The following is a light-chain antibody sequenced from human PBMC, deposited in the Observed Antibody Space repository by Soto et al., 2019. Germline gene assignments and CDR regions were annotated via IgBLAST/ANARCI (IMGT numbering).Light chain of an antibody. J-gene: IGKJ1*01. V-gene: IGKV3-15*01. Sequence: EIVMTQSPATLSVSPGERATLSCRATQSVSNNLAWYQKKPGQAPRLLIYGASTRATGIPARFSGSGSGTEFTITISSLQSEYVGVYYFQQDNRWSTFGQGTKVEIK. CDR2: GAS. CDR3: QQDNRWST. CDR1: QSVSNN.